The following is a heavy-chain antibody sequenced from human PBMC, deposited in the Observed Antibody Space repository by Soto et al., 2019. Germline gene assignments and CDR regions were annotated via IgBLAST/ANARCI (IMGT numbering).Heavy chain of an antibody. CDR1: CGSISSSSYY. J-gene: IGHJ6*01. Sequence: SETLSLTCSVSCGSISSSSYYWGWIRQPPGKGLEWIGSIYYSGSTYYNPSLKSRVTISVDTSKNQFSLKLSSVTAADTAVYYCARRDGFYGSGSYYPYYYYGIDVWGQGTTITVSS. V-gene: IGHV4-39*01. D-gene: IGHD3-10*01. CDR2: IYYSGST. CDR3: ARRDGFYGSGSYYPYYYYGIDV.